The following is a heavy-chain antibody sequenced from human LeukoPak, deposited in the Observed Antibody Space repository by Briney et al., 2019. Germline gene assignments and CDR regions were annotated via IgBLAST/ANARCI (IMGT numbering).Heavy chain of an antibody. D-gene: IGHD6-6*01. CDR1: VFTFSSYA. CDR2: ISDSGDST. V-gene: IGHV3-23*01. J-gene: IGHJ4*02. Sequence: PGGSLRLSCAPSVFTFSSYAMSWVRPAPGKGLEWVSTISDSGDSTYYADSVKGRFTISRDNSKNTLYLQMNSLRAEDTAVYYCAKDGFGYSTSPVFDYWGQGTLVTVSS. CDR3: AKDGFGYSTSPVFDY.